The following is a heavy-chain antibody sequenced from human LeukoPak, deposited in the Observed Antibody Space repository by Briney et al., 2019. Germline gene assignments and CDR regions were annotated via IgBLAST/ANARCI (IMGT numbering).Heavy chain of an antibody. J-gene: IGHJ5*02. D-gene: IGHD3-10*01. Sequence: GASVKVSCKASGYTFTSYDINWVRQATGQGLEWMGWMNPNSGNTGYAQKFQGRVTMTRNTSISTAYVELSSLRSEDTAVYYCARGNVLLWFGEIPNWFDPWGQGTLVTVSS. CDR3: ARGNVLLWFGEIPNWFDP. V-gene: IGHV1-8*01. CDR1: GYTFTSYD. CDR2: MNPNSGNT.